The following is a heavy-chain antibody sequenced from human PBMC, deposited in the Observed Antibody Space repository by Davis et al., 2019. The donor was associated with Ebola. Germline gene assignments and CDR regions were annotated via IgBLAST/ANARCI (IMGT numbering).Heavy chain of an antibody. D-gene: IGHD1-1*01. J-gene: IGHJ4*02. Sequence: GESLKISCAASGFTFNDYYMSWIRQAPGKWLEWVSSFIGVSNSIYYADSVKGRFTISRDNTKNSLYLHLNNLRAEDTAVYYCARRLEAWDFWGQGTLVTVSS. CDR3: ARRLEAWDF. CDR2: FIGVSNSI. V-gene: IGHV3-11*01. CDR1: GFTFNDYY.